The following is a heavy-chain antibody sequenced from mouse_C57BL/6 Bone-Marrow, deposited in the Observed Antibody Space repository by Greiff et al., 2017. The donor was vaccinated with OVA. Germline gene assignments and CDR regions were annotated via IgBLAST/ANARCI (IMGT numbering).Heavy chain of an antibody. Sequence: EVQLVESGGGLVKPGGSLKLSCAASGFTFSSYAMSWVRQTPEKRLEWVATISDGGSYTYYPDNVKGRFTISRDNAKNNLYLQMSHLKSEDTAMYYCARALWLRRGKAMDYWGQGTSVTVSS. CDR2: ISDGGSYT. D-gene: IGHD2-2*01. CDR3: ARALWLRRGKAMDY. CDR1: GFTFSSYA. J-gene: IGHJ4*01. V-gene: IGHV5-4*01.